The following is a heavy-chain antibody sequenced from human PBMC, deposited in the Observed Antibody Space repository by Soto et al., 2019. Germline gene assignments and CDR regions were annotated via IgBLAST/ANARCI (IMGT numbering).Heavy chain of an antibody. Sequence: SLTCTVSGGSISSSSYYWGWIRRPPGKGLEWIGSIYYSGSTYYNPSLKSRVTISVDTSKNQFSLKLSSVTAADTAVYYCACIFSGGYGYGFYYYGMDVWGQGTTVTVSS. CDR1: GGSISSSSYY. V-gene: IGHV4-39*01. CDR3: ACIFSGGYGYGFYYYGMDV. D-gene: IGHD5-18*01. CDR2: IYYSGST. J-gene: IGHJ6*02.